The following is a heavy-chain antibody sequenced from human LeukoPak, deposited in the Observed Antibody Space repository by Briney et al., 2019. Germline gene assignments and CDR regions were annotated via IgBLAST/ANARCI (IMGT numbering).Heavy chain of an antibody. V-gene: IGHV3-23*01. J-gene: IGHJ5*02. D-gene: IGHD3-10*01. CDR2: TSDSGGST. CDR3: ATHSDFGSGSYRWFDP. CDR1: GFTFRSYA. Sequence: GGSLRLSCAASGFTFRSYATSWVRQAPGKGLEWVSTTSDSGGSTYYADSVKGRFTISRDNFKNTLYLQMNSLRADDTAVYYCATHSDFGSGSYRWFDPWGQGTLVIVSS.